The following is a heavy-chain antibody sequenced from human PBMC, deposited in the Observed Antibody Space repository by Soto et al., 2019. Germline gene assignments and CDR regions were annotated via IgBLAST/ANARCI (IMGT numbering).Heavy chain of an antibody. CDR1: GGTFSSYA. V-gene: IGHV1-69*13. CDR2: IIPIFGTA. Sequence: ASVKVSCKASGGTFSSYAISWVRQAPGQGLEWMGGIIPIFGTANYAQKFQGRVTITADESTSTAYMELSSLRSEDTAVYYCAYTYYYGSGTWYYGMDVWGQGTTVTVSS. J-gene: IGHJ6*02. D-gene: IGHD3-10*01. CDR3: AYTYYYGSGTWYYGMDV.